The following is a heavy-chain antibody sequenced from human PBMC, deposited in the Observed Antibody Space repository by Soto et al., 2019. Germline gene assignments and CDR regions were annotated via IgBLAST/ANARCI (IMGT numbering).Heavy chain of an antibody. D-gene: IGHD4-17*01. Sequence: SETLSLTCTVSGGSISSYYWSWIRQPPGKGLEWIGYIYYGGSTNYNPSLKSRVTISVDTSKNQFSLKLSSVTAADTAVYYCARVNDYGDYAYYFDYWGQGTLVTVSS. CDR2: IYYGGST. CDR1: GGSISSYY. V-gene: IGHV4-59*01. CDR3: ARVNDYGDYAYYFDY. J-gene: IGHJ4*02.